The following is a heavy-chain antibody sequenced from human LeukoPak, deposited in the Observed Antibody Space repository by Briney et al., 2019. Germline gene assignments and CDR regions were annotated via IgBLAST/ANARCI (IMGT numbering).Heavy chain of an antibody. Sequence: GGSLRLSCAASGFTFSSYWMSWVRQAPGKGLEWVANMKYDGSEKYYVDSVEGRFTISRDNAKNSLYLQMNSLRAEDTAVYYGVRIPNSAGFPNWFDPWGQGTLVTVSS. CDR2: MKYDGSEK. J-gene: IGHJ5*02. V-gene: IGHV3-7*01. CDR3: VRIPNSAGFPNWFDP. D-gene: IGHD6-19*01. CDR1: GFTFSSYW.